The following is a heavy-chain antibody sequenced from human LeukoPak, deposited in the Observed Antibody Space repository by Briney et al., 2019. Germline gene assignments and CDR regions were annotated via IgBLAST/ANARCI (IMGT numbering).Heavy chain of an antibody. V-gene: IGHV1-18*01. CDR3: AKIGSSRDFDY. CDR1: GYTFTSYG. J-gene: IGHJ4*02. CDR2: ISAYNGNT. Sequence: GASVKVSCKASGYTFTSYGNSWVRQAPGQGLEWMGWISAYNGNTNYAQKFQGRVTMTTDTSTSTAYMELRSLRSDDTAVYYCAKIGSSRDFDYWGQGTLITVSS. D-gene: IGHD1-26*01.